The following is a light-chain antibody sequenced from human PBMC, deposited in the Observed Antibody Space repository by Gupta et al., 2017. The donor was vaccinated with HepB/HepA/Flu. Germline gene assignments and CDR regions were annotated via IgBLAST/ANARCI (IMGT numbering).Light chain of an antibody. CDR1: QSVNNY. CDR2: DTS. V-gene: IGKV3-11*01. CDR3: QQRCNWPLCN. Sequence: EIVLTQSPGTLSLSPGERATLSCRASQSVNNYLAWYQQKPGQAPRLLIYDTSNIDTGIPARFSGSGSGTDFTLTISSREPEDFAVYYCQQRCNWPLCNFGQGTKLEIK. J-gene: IGKJ2*04.